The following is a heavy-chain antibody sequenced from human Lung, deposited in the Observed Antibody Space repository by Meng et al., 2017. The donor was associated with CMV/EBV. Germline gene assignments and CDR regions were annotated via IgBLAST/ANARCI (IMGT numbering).Heavy chain of an antibody. V-gene: IGHV3-48*03. CDR3: ARTPRGYSHGYSALYFDS. J-gene: IGHJ4*02. Sequence: GSLRLSCAASGFSFNIFEMNWVRQTPGKGLEWISYINDASNNKYYADSVKGRFTISRDNAQKSLFLQMNTLRVEDTAIYYCARTPRGYSHGYSALYFDSWGQGTXVTVSS. CDR2: INDASNNK. D-gene: IGHD5-18*01. CDR1: GFSFNIFE.